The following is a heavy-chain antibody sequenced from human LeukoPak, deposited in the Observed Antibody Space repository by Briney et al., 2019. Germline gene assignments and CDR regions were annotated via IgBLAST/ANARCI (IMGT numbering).Heavy chain of an antibody. J-gene: IGHJ4*02. CDR1: EITFSDFW. CDR2: IKKDGSEE. CDR3: ASGHYADYD. V-gene: IGHV3-7*01. D-gene: IGHD4-17*01. Sequence: PGGSLRLSRSVSEITFSDFWMNWVRQAPGKGLEWVASIKKDGSEEYYVDSVRGRFTISRDNAQNSLYLQMNSLRDEDTAVYYCASGHYADYDWGQGTLVTVSS.